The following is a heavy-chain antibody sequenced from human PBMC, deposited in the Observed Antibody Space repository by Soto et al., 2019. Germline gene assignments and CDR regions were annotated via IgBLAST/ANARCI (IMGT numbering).Heavy chain of an antibody. Sequence: SETLSLIGTVSGGSISSSIYSWGWIPQPPGKGLEWIGSIYYSGSTYYTPSIKSRVTISVDTSKNQFSLKLSSVTAADTAVYYCASMPEYYYGMDVWGQGTTVTVSS. J-gene: IGHJ6*02. CDR3: ASMPEYYYGMDV. CDR1: GGSISSSIYS. D-gene: IGHD2-2*01. CDR2: IYYSGST. V-gene: IGHV4-39*01.